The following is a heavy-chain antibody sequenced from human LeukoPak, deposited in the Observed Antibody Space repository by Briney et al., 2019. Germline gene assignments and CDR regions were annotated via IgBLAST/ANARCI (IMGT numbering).Heavy chain of an antibody. J-gene: IGHJ4*02. Sequence: GGSLRPSCVVSGFTFSNYAMSWVRQAPGKGLEWVSGVTGSGGNTYYADSVKGRFTLSRDNSKNTLDLQMNSLRAEDTAVYYCAKGWGSQSFFDYWGQGALVTVSS. CDR2: VTGSGGNT. V-gene: IGHV3-23*01. CDR3: AKGWGSQSFFDY. CDR1: GFTFSNYA. D-gene: IGHD7-27*01.